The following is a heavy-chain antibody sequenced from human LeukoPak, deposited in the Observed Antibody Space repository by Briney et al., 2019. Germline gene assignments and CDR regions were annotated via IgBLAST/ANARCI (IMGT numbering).Heavy chain of an antibody. Sequence: GGSLRLSCAASGFTVSSNYMSWVRQAPGKGLEWVSLISWDGGSTYYADSVKGRFTISRDNSKNSLYLQMNSLRAEDTALYYCAKDSSRSSSREYYYYYYMDVWGKGTTVTISS. CDR2: ISWDGGST. CDR3: AKDSSRSSSREYYYYYYMDV. CDR1: GFTVSSNY. J-gene: IGHJ6*03. V-gene: IGHV3-43D*03. D-gene: IGHD6-6*01.